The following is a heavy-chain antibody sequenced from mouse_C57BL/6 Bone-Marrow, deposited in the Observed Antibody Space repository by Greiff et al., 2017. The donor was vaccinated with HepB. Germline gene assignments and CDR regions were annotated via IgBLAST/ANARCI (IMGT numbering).Heavy chain of an antibody. CDR2: INPSTGGT. V-gene: IGHV1-42*01. CDR1: GYSFTGYY. D-gene: IGHD2-3*01. CDR3: ALYDGYFAMDY. Sequence: EVMLVESGPELVKPGASVKISCKASGYSFTGYYMNWVKQSPEKSLEWIGEINPSTGGTTYNQKFKAKATLTVDKSSSTAYMQLKSLTSEDSAVYYCALYDGYFAMDYWGQGTSVTVSS. J-gene: IGHJ4*01.